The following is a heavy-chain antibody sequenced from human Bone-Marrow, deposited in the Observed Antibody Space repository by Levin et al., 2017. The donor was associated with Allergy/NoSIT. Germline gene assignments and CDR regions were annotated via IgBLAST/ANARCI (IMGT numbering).Heavy chain of an antibody. CDR2: ISASGDII. D-gene: IGHD6-19*01. CDR3: VKEYDDSSGYYGDY. V-gene: IGHV3-23*01. J-gene: IGHJ4*02. CDR1: GFTFRSYA. Sequence: GESLKISCEASGFTFRSYAFSWVRQAPGKGLEWVSSISASGDIINYSDSVKGRVTISRDNSENTVDLQMDRLRVEDTAVYHCVKEYDDSSGYYGDYWGQGTLLIVSS.